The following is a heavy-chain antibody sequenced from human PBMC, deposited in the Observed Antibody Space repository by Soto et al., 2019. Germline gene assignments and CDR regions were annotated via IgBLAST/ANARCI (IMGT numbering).Heavy chain of an antibody. J-gene: IGHJ2*01. CDR1: GGSFSGYH. CDR2: IDHRGFT. V-gene: IGHV4-34*01. Sequence: QVQLQQWGAGLLKLSETLSLTCAVYGGSFSGYHWSWIRQAPGKGLEWIGEIDHRGFTTYNPSRKSRVALSADTPKNQFALRLTSVTAADTAVYYCASHLKATVTVYWYFDLWGRGTLVTVSS. CDR3: ASHLKATVTVYWYFDL. D-gene: IGHD4-17*01.